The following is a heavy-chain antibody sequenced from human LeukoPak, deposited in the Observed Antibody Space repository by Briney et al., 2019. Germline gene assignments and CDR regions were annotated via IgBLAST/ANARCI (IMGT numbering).Heavy chain of an antibody. CDR1: GFTFSIYA. V-gene: IGHV3-23*01. Sequence: GGSLRLSCAASGFTFSIYAITWVRQAPGKGLEWVSTISGSGGSTYYADSVKGRFTIPRDNSKNTLYLQMNSPRPEDTAIYYCAKDYSGSWHYFDYWGPGNLVTVSS. D-gene: IGHD6-13*01. CDR2: ISGSGGST. J-gene: IGHJ4*02. CDR3: AKDYSGSWHYFDY.